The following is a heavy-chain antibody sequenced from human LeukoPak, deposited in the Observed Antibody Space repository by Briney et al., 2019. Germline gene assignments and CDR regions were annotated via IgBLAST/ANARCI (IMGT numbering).Heavy chain of an antibody. V-gene: IGHV4-39*07. CDR1: GGSISSSSYY. CDR2: IYYSGST. D-gene: IGHD3-10*01. Sequence: KPSETLSLTCTVSGGSISSSSYYWGWIRQPPGKGLEWIGSIYYSGSTYYNPSLKSRVTISVDTSKNQFSLKLSSVTAADTAVYYCASNLLQYYYGSGSSAEDMDVWGKGTTVTISS. J-gene: IGHJ6*03. CDR3: ASNLLQYYYGSGSSAEDMDV.